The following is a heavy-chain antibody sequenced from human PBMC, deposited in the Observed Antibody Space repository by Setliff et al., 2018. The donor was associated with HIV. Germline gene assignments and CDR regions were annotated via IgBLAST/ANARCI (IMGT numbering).Heavy chain of an antibody. Sequence: KASETLSLTCTVSGGPISSDSYYWSWIRQPAGKGLEWIGRIYTSGSSNYNPSLKSRVTISVDTSKNQFSLKLSSVTAADTAVYYCARSSGYYSTVFYWGQGTRVTVSS. CDR2: IYTSGSS. CDR1: GGPISSDSYY. J-gene: IGHJ4*02. V-gene: IGHV4-61*02. CDR3: ARSSGYYSTVFY. D-gene: IGHD3-22*01.